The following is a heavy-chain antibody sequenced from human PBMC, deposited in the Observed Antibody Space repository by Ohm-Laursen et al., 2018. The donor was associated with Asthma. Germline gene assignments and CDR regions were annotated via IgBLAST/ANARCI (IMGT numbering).Heavy chain of an antibody. J-gene: IGHJ6*02. Sequence: SLRLSCTASGFTFSSYAMHWVRQAPGKGLEWVAVISYDGSNKYYADSVKGRFTISRDNSKNTLYLQMNSLRAEDTAVYYCAKRFERGFSVTYGMDVWGQGTTVTISS. CDR1: GFTFSSYA. CDR3: AKRFERGFSVTYGMDV. CDR2: ISYDGSNK. D-gene: IGHD4-23*01. V-gene: IGHV3-30-3*02.